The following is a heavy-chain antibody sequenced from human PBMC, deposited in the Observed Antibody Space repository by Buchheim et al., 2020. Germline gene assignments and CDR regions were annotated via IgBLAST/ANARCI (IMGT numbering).Heavy chain of an antibody. D-gene: IGHD5-18*01. V-gene: IGHV3-7*03. CDR2: IKKDGSEK. CDR3: ARMARDTAMVMGPYYFDY. CDR1: GFTFSSYW. J-gene: IGHJ4*02. Sequence: EVQLVESGGGLVQPGGSLRLSCAASGFTFSSYWMSWVRQAPGKGLEWVANIKKDGSEKYYVDSVKGRLTISSDNAKNSLYLQMNSLRAEDTAVYYCARMARDTAMVMGPYYFDYWGQGTL.